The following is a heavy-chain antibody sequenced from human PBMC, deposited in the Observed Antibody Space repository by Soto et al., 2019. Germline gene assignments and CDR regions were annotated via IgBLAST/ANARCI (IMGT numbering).Heavy chain of an antibody. V-gene: IGHV4-31*03. CDR2: IYYSGST. CDR1: GGSISSGGYY. J-gene: IGHJ3*02. D-gene: IGHD6-13*01. CDR3: AREDYSCSWYIAFDI. Sequence: LTCTVSGGSISSGGYYWSLIRQHPGKGLEWIGYIYYSGSTYYNPSLKSRVTISVDTSKKQFSLKLSSVTAADTAVYYCAREDYSCSWYIAFDIWGHGTMVT.